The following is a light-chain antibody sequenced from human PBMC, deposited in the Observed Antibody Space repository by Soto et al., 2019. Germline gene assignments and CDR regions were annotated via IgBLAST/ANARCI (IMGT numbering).Light chain of an antibody. J-gene: IGKJ4*01. CDR1: QSVSASY. Sequence: EIVLTQSPDTLSLSPGERATLSCRASQSVSASYLAWYQHKPGQAPRLLMYGASRRATGIPDRFSGSGSGTDFTLTISRLEPEDFVVYFCQQYGSSPLTFGGGTTVEIK. CDR3: QQYGSSPLT. V-gene: IGKV3-20*01. CDR2: GAS.